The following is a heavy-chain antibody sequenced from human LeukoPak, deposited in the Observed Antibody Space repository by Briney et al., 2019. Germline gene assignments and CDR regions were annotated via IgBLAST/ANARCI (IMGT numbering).Heavy chain of an antibody. D-gene: IGHD3-22*01. CDR3: ARDRLTSAIDYYDSSGYYNGLSLDY. CDR1: GGTFSSYA. J-gene: IGHJ4*02. Sequence: VASVKVSCKASGGTFSSYAISWVRQAPGQGLEWMGGIIPIFGTANYAQKFQGRATITADESTSTAYMELSSLRSEDTAVYYCARDRLTSAIDYYDSSGYYNGLSLDYWGQGTLVTVSS. CDR2: IIPIFGTA. V-gene: IGHV1-69*13.